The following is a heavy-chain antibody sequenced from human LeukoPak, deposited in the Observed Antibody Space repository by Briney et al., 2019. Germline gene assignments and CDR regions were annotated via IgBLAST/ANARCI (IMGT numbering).Heavy chain of an antibody. CDR1: GGSFSGYY. V-gene: IGHV4-34*01. D-gene: IGHD6-19*01. J-gene: IGHJ5*02. Sequence: SGTLSLTCAVYGGSFSGYYWSWIRQPPGKGLEWIGEINHSGSTNYNPSLKSRVTISVDAPKNQFPLKLSSVTAADPPVYYCARVPHSSGWYTYNWFDPWRQGTLVTVSS. CDR3: ARVPHSSGWYTYNWFDP. CDR2: INHSGST.